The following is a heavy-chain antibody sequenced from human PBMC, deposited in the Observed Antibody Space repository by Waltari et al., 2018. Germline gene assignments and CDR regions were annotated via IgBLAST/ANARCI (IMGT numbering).Heavy chain of an antibody. CDR2: VDPEDGET. D-gene: IGHD3-9*01. CDR3: AIPTYDILTEGAFDI. Sequence: EVQLVQSGAEVQKPGATVKISCKASGYTFTDYSMHWVQQAPGKGLEWMGRVDPEDGETIYAEKFQGRVTITADTSTDTAYMELSSLRSEDTAVYYCAIPTYDILTEGAFDIWGQGTMVTVSS. J-gene: IGHJ3*02. CDR1: GYTFTDYS. V-gene: IGHV1-69-2*01.